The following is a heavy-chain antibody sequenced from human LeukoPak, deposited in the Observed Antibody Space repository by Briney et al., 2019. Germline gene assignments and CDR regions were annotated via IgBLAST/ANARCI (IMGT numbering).Heavy chain of an antibody. Sequence: SETLSLTCTVSGGSISSYYWSWIRQPPGKGLEWIGYIYYSGSTNKKPSLKSRVTISVDTSKNQFSLKLSSVTAADTAVYYCARHKPTDCSSTSCYTGWFDPWGQGTLVTVSS. V-gene: IGHV4-59*08. D-gene: IGHD2-2*02. J-gene: IGHJ5*02. CDR1: GGSISSYY. CDR3: ARHKPTDCSSTSCYTGWFDP. CDR2: IYYSGST.